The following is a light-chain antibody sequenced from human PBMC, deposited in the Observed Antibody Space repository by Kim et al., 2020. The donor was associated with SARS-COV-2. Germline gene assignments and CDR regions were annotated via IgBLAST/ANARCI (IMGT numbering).Light chain of an antibody. J-gene: IGKJ1*01. Sequence: ETVLTQSPGTLSLSPGERATLSCRASQSVSSSYLAWYQQKPGQAPRLLIYGASSRATGIPDRFSGSGSGTDFTLTISRLEPEDFAVYYCQQYGSSPTTFGQGTKVEFK. CDR2: GAS. V-gene: IGKV3-20*01. CDR1: QSVSSSY. CDR3: QQYGSSPTT.